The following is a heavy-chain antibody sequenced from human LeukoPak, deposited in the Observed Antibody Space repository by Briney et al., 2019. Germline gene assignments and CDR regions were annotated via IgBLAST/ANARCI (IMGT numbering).Heavy chain of an antibody. CDR3: ASSEQYSSSFYDY. Sequence: ASVKVSCKASGYTFTGYYMHWVRQAPGQGLEWMGWINPNSGGTNYAQKFQGRVTMTRDTSISTAYMELSRLRSDDTAVYYCASSEQYSSSFYDYWGQGTLVTVSS. V-gene: IGHV1-2*02. CDR1: GYTFTGYY. D-gene: IGHD6-6*01. CDR2: INPNSGGT. J-gene: IGHJ4*02.